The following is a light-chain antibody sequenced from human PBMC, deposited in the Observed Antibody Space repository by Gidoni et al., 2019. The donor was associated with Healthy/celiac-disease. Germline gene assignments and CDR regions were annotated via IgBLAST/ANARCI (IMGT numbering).Light chain of an antibody. CDR3: QQYGSSLGLT. Sequence: EIVLTQSPGTLSLSPGERATLSCRASQSVSSSYLAWYQQKPGQAPRLLIYGASSRATGIPDRISGSGSGTDFTLTISRLEPEDFAVYYCQQYGSSLGLTFGGGTKVEIK. V-gene: IGKV3-20*01. CDR2: GAS. J-gene: IGKJ4*01. CDR1: QSVSSSY.